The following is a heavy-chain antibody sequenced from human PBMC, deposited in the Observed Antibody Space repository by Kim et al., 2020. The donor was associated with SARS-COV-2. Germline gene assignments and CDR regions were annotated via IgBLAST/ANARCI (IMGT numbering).Heavy chain of an antibody. CDR2: ISWDGGST. CDR3: AKDMGYDYGAQIYGMDV. Sequence: GGSLRLSCAASGFTFDDYTMHGVRQAPGKGLEWVSLISWDGGSTYYADSVKGRFTISRDNSKNSLYLQMNSLRTEDTALYYCAKDMGYDYGAQIYGMDVWGQGTTVTVSS. J-gene: IGHJ6*02. D-gene: IGHD4-17*01. CDR1: GFTFDDYT. V-gene: IGHV3-43*01.